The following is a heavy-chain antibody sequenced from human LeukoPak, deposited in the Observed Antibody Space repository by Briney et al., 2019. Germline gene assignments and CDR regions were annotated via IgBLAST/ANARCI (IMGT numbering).Heavy chain of an antibody. CDR1: GGSFSGYY. CDR2: INHSGST. V-gene: IGHV4-34*01. J-gene: IGHJ6*02. CDR3: ARLAPYGMDV. Sequence: ASETLSLTCAVDGGSFSGYYWSWIRQPPGKGLEWIGEINHSGSTNSNRSLKSRVTISVDTSRNQFSLKLSSVTAADTAVYYCARLAPYGMDVWGQGPTVTVSS.